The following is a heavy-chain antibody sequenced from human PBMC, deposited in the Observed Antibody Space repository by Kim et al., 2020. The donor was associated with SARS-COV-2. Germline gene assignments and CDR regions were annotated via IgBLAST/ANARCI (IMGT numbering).Heavy chain of an antibody. J-gene: IGHJ4*02. Sequence: VKGRFTIARDKSKNPLYLQMNSLRAEDTAVYYCAKGAHIVVVVAASLDYWGQGTLVTVSS. D-gene: IGHD2-15*01. CDR3: AKGAHIVVVVAASLDY. V-gene: IGHV3-23*01.